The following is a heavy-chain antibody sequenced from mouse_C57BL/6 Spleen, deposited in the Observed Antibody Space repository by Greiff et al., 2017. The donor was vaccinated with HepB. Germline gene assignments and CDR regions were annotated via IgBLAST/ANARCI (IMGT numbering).Heavy chain of an antibody. Sequence: QVQLQQPGAELVKPGASVKLSCKASGYTFTSYWMQWVKQRPGQGLEWIGEIDPSDSYTNYNQKFKGKATLTVDTSSSTAYMQLSRLTSEDSAVYYCARRREDYYGSSYADYWGQGTTLTVSS. CDR2: IDPSDSYT. V-gene: IGHV1-50*01. CDR3: ARRREDYYGSSYADY. CDR1: GYTFTSYW. D-gene: IGHD1-1*01. J-gene: IGHJ2*01.